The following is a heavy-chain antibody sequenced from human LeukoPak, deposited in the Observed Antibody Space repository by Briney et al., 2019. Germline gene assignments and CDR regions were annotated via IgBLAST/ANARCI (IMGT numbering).Heavy chain of an antibody. J-gene: IGHJ3*02. CDR2: IRYDGSDK. V-gene: IGHV3-30*02. CDR1: GFTFNRYA. CDR3: AKDRGDAFDI. Sequence: GGSLRLSCAASGFTFNRYAMHWVRQAPGKGLEWVAFIRYDGSDKYYADSVKGRFTISRDNSKNTLYLQMNSLRAEDTAVYYCAKDRGDAFDIWGQGTMVTVSS.